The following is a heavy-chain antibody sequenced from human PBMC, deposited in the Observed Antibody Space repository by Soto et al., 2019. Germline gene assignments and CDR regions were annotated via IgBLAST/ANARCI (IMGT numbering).Heavy chain of an antibody. CDR2: ISWNSGSI. V-gene: IGHV3-9*01. Sequence: EVQLVESGGGLVQPGRSLRLSCAASGFTFDDYAMHWVRQAPGKGLEWVSGISWNSGSIGYADSVKGRFTISRDNAKNSLYLQMNSLRAEDTALYYCAQDRKPTYYYYYMDVWGKGTTVTVSS. J-gene: IGHJ6*03. CDR3: AQDRKPTYYYYYMDV. CDR1: GFTFDDYA.